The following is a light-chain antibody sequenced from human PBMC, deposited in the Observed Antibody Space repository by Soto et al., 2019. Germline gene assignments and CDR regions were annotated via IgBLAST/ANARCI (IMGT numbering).Light chain of an antibody. V-gene: IGKV3-20*01. Sequence: EIVLTQSPGTLSLSPGERATLSCRASQSVSSSYLAWYQQKPGQAPRLLIYGASSRATGIPDRFSGSGSGTDFTLTISRLEPEDIAVYYCQQYGSSRWTFGHGTKVEIK. CDR3: QQYGSSRWT. CDR1: QSVSSSY. J-gene: IGKJ1*01. CDR2: GAS.